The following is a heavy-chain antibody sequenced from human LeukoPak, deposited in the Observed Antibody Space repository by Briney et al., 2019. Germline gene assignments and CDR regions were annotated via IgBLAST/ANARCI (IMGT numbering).Heavy chain of an antibody. V-gene: IGHV4-39*01. CDR1: GGSISSGDYY. CDR2: IYHSGST. J-gene: IGHJ4*02. D-gene: IGHD6-6*01. CDR3: ARHGYSSSADY. Sequence: KASETLSLTCTVSGGSISSGDYYWGWIRQPPGKGLEWIGSIYHSGSTYYNPSLKSRVTISVDTSKNQFSLKLSSVTAADTAVYYCARHGYSSSADYWGQGTLVTVSS.